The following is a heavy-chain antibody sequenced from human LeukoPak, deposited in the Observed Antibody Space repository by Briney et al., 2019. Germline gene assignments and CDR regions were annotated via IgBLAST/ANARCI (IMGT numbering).Heavy chain of an antibody. Sequence: GGSLRLSCAASGFTFSSYGMHWVRQAPGKGLEWVAVIWYDGSNKYYADSVKGRFTISRDNAKNSPYLQMNSLRAEDTAVYYCARDLYCSSTSCYSVSYYYYMDVWGKGTTVTVSS. V-gene: IGHV3-33*01. CDR3: ARDLYCSSTSCYSVSYYYYMDV. D-gene: IGHD2-2*02. CDR1: GFTFSSYG. CDR2: IWYDGSNK. J-gene: IGHJ6*03.